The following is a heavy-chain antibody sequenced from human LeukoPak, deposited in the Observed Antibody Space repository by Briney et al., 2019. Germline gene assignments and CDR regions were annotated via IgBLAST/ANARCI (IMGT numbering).Heavy chain of an antibody. CDR3: AKTSSLLWFGEPFDY. J-gene: IGHJ4*02. V-gene: IGHV3-23*01. CDR1: GFTFSSYA. Sequence: GGSLRLSCAASGFTFSSYAMSWVRQAPGKGLEWVSAISGSGGSTYYADSVKGRFTISRDNSKNTLYLQMNSLRAEDTAVYYCAKTSSLLWFGEPFDYWGQGTLVTVSS. CDR2: ISGSGGST. D-gene: IGHD3-10*01.